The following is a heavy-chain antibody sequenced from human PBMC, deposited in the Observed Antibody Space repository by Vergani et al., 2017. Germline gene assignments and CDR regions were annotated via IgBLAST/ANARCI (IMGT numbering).Heavy chain of an antibody. J-gene: IGHJ5*02. CDR1: GGSISSYY. CDR2: IYYSGST. CDR3: ARDQRSYDSSGGFDP. D-gene: IGHD3-22*01. Sequence: QVQLQESGPGLVKPSETLSLTCTVSGGSISSYYWSWIRQPPGKGLEWIGYIYYSGSTNYNPSLKSRVTISVDTSKNQFSLKLSTVTAADTAVYYCARDQRSYDSSGGFDPWGQGTLVNVSS. V-gene: IGHV4-59*01.